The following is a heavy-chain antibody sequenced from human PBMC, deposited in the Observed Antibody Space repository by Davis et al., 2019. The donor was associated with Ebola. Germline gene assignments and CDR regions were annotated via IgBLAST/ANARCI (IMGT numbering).Heavy chain of an antibody. J-gene: IGHJ6*02. CDR3: ARATVTTSYRYYYYGMDV. CDR2: INHSGST. V-gene: IGHV4-30-2*01. Sequence: SETLSLTCAVSGGSISSGGYSWSWIRQPPGKGLEWIGEINHSGSTYYNPSLKSRVTISVDRSKNQFSLKLSSVTAADTAVYYCARATVTTSYRYYYYGMDVWGQGTTVTVSS. CDR1: GGSISSGGYS. D-gene: IGHD4-17*01.